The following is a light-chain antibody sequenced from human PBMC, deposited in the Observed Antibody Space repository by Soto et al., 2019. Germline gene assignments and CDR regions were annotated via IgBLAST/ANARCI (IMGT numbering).Light chain of an antibody. J-gene: IGKJ1*01. Sequence: DIPMTQSPSTLSASVGDRVTITCRASQSISDWLAWYQQKPGKAPKLLIYKASSLESGVPSRFNGSGSGTEFTLTISSLQPDDFATYYCQQYHIYWAFGQGTKV. CDR3: QQYHIYWA. CDR2: KAS. CDR1: QSISDW. V-gene: IGKV1-5*03.